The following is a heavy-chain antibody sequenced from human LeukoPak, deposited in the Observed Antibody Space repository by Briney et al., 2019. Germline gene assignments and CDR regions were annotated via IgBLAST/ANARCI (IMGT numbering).Heavy chain of an antibody. CDR1: GGSISSGGYS. CDR2: IYHSGST. V-gene: IGHV4-30-2*01. CDR3: ARAATSHYFDY. Sequence: SQTLSLTCAVSGGSISSGGYSWSWIRQPPGKGLEWIGYIYHSGSTYYNPSLKSRVTISGDRSKNQFSLKLSSVTAADTAIYYCARAATSHYFDYWGPGTLVTVSS. J-gene: IGHJ4*02.